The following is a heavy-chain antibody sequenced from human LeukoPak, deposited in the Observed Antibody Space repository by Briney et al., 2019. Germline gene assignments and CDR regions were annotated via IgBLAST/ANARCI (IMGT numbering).Heavy chain of an antibody. Sequence: SETLPLTCTVSGGSISSYYWSWIRQPPGKGLEWIGFISYSGSTTYNPSLKSRVTISLDTSKNQFSLNLSSVTGADTAVYHCARGGPGSGYHYYLDYWAREPWSPSPQ. CDR1: GGSISSYY. CDR2: ISYSGST. V-gene: IGHV4-59*01. J-gene: IGHJ4*02. D-gene: IGHD3-22*01. CDR3: ARGGPGSGYHYYLDY.